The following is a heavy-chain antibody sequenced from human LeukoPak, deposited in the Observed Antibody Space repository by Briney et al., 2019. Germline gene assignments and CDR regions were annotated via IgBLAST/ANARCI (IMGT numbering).Heavy chain of an antibody. V-gene: IGHV3-11*01. J-gene: IGHJ3*02. CDR3: ARSSGSSYDAFDI. Sequence: PGGSLRLSCAASGFTFSDYYMSWIPQAPGKGLEGVSYISSSGSTIYYADSVKGRFTISRDNAKNSLYLQMNSLRAEDTAVYYCARSSGSSYDAFDIWGQGTMVTVSS. D-gene: IGHD1-26*01. CDR1: GFTFSDYY. CDR2: ISSSGSTI.